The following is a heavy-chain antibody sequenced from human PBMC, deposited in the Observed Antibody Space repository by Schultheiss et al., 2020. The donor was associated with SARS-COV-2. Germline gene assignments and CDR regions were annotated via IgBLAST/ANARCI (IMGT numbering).Heavy chain of an antibody. CDR2: IYYSGST. V-gene: IGHV4-61*02. CDR1: GGSISSGSYY. CDR3: AREGDYGMDV. Sequence: SQTLSLTCTVSGGSISSGSYYWSWIRQPAGKGLEWIGSIYYSGSTNYNPSLKSRVTISVDKSKNQFSLKLSSVTAEDTAVYYCAREGDYGMDVWGQGTTVTVSS. J-gene: IGHJ6*02.